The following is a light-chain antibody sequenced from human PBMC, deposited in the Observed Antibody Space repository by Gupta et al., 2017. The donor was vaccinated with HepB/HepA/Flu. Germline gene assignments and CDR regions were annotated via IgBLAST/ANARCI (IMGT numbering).Light chain of an antibody. Sequence: QPLLTQPRPVSAAPGPRVTIPCTGRRSNIVAGFDVHWYQQLPGTAPKFLVFGNDDRPSGVPDRFSDSKSGTSASLVINGLLAEDEGDYYCASFDSSLNGEVFGGGTKLTVL. V-gene: IGLV1-40*01. CDR3: ASFDSSLNGEV. CDR1: RSNIVAGFD. J-gene: IGLJ3*02. CDR2: GND.